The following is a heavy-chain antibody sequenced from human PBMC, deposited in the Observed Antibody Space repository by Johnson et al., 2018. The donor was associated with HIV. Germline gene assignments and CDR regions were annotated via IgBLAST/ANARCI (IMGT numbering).Heavy chain of an antibody. CDR2: ISGTGGTT. D-gene: IGHD1-1*01. CDR3: ARKKATVFSTTSTNYAFDI. Sequence: VQLVESGGGVVQPGRSLRLSCAASGFSFGNYAMHWVRQAPGKGLEWVSAISGTGGTTYYADSVKGRFTISRDNSKNTLYLQMNSLRAEDTAVYYCARKKATVFSTTSTNYAFDIWGQVTMVTVSS. V-gene: IGHV3-23*04. CDR1: GFSFGNYA. J-gene: IGHJ3*02.